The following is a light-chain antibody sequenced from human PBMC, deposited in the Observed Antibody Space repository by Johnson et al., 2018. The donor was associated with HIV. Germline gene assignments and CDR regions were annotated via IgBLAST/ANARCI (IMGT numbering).Light chain of an antibody. Sequence: QSVLTQPPSVSAAPGQRVTRSYSGSSSNIGNNYVSWYQQLPGTAPKLLIYDNNKRPSGIPDRFSGSKSGTSATLGITGLQTGDEADYYCGTWDSSLSAFNYVFRTVTKLTVL. V-gene: IGLV1-51*01. CDR1: SSNIGNNY. CDR2: DNN. J-gene: IGLJ1*01. CDR3: GTWDSSLSAFNYV.